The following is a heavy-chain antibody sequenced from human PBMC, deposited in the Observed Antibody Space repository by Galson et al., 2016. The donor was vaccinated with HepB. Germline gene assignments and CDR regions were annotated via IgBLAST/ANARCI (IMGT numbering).Heavy chain of an antibody. D-gene: IGHD1-26*01. J-gene: IGHJ4*02. CDR1: GFTFSSYA. Sequence: SLRLSCAASGFTFSSYAMHWVRQAPGKGLKWVAVISYEGSSTFYADSMKGRFTISRDNSENTVYLQMNSLRAEDTAVYYCARGQTAGIVGASDYWGQGTRVTVSS. V-gene: IGHV3-30*03. CDR2: ISYEGSST. CDR3: ARGQTAGIVGASDY.